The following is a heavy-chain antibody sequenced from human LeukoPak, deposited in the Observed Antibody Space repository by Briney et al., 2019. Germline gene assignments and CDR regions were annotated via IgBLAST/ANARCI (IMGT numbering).Heavy chain of an antibody. CDR1: GYTFTSYD. J-gene: IGHJ6*02. Sequence: GASVKVSCKASGYTFTSYDINWVRQATGQGLEWMGWMNPNSGNTGYAQKFQGRVTMTRNTSISTAYMELSSLRSEDTAVYYCARVLHYDFWSGYYSYPNNYYYYGMDVWGQGTTVTVSS. V-gene: IGHV1-8*01. CDR2: MNPNSGNT. D-gene: IGHD3-3*01. CDR3: ARVLHYDFWSGYYSYPNNYYYYGMDV.